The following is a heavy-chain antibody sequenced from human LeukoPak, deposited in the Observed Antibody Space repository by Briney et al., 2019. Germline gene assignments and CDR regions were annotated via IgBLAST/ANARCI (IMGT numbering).Heavy chain of an antibody. CDR2: TYYRSKWYN. CDR1: GDSVSSNSAA. V-gene: IGHV6-1*01. D-gene: IGHD3-16*01. Sequence: SQTLSLTCAISGDSVSSNSAAWNWIRQSPSRGLEWLGRTYYRSKWYNDYAVSVKSRITINPDTSKNQFSLQLNSVTPEDTAVYYCARVTLGRDYDYVWGMDFDYWGQGTLVTVSS. CDR3: ARVTLGRDYDYVWGMDFDY. J-gene: IGHJ4*02.